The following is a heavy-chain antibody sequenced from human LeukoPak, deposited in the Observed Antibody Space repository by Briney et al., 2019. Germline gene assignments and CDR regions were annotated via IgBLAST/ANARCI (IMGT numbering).Heavy chain of an antibody. V-gene: IGHV4-61*02. CDR2: IYTSGST. Sequence: PSETLSLTCTVSGGSISSGSYYWSWIRQPAGKGLEWIGRIYTSGSTNYNPSLKSRVTISVDTSKNQFSLKLSSVTAADTAVYYCARGVIPTKRSIYSSGWYPHFGYWGQGTLVTVSS. CDR3: ARGVIPTKRSIYSSGWYPHFGY. J-gene: IGHJ4*02. CDR1: GGSISSGSYY. D-gene: IGHD6-19*01.